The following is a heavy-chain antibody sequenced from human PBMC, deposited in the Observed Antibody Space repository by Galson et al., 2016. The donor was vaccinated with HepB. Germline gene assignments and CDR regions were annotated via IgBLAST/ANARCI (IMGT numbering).Heavy chain of an antibody. J-gene: IGHJ4*02. CDR2: ISNNGGAK. V-gene: IGHV3-64D*09. CDR1: GFSFTTYY. D-gene: IGHD3-3*01. CDR3: VRAWSGGSPDY. Sequence: SLRLSCAASGFSFTTYYMDWVRQAPGKRLEYVSGISNNGGAKYHADSVKGRFTISRDNSKNTVDLHMSSLRPEDTAVYYCVRAWSGGSPDYWGQGTQVTVSS.